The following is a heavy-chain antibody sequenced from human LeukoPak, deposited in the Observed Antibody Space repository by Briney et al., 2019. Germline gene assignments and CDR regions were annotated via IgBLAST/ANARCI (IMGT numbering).Heavy chain of an antibody. CDR2: IWYDGSNK. CDR1: GFTFSSYA. CDR3: ARDWDYYGASYGMDV. D-gene: IGHD4/OR15-4a*01. V-gene: IGHV3-33*08. Sequence: PGGSLRLSCAASGFTFSSYAMSWVRQATGKGLEWVAVIWYDGSNKYYADSVKGRFTISRDNSKNTLYLQMNSLRAEDTAVYYCARDWDYYGASYGMDVWGKGTTVTVSS. J-gene: IGHJ6*04.